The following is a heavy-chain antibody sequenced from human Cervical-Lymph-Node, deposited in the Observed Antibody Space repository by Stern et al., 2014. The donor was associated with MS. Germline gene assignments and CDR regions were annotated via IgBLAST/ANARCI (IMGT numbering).Heavy chain of an antibody. D-gene: IGHD6-19*01. CDR1: GGSISSYY. J-gene: IGHJ4*02. V-gene: IGHV4-59*01. CDR2: IYYSGST. Sequence: QLQLQESGPGLVKPSETLSLTCTVSGGSISSYYWSWIRQPPGKGLEWIGYIYYSGSTNYNPSLKSRVTISVDTSKNQFSLKLSSVTAADTAVYYCAREFRSGWYGPFDYWGQGTLVTVSS. CDR3: AREFRSGWYGPFDY.